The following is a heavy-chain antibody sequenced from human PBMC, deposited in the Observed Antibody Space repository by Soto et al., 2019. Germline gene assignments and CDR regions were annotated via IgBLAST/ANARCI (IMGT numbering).Heavy chain of an antibody. Sequence: ASVKVSCKASGYTFTSYAMHWVRQAPGQRLEWMGWINAGNGNTKYSQKFQGRVTITRDTSASTAYMELSSLRSEDTAVYYCARRGSYSSSSGGYYYYYKDVWGKGTTVTVSS. D-gene: IGHD6-6*01. CDR2: INAGNGNT. J-gene: IGHJ6*03. CDR1: GYTFTSYA. CDR3: ARRGSYSSSSGGYYYYYKDV. V-gene: IGHV1-3*01.